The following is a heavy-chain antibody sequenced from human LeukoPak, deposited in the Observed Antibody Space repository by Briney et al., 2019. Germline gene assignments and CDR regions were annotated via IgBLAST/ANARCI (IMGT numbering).Heavy chain of an antibody. CDR1: AFTFSSYS. V-gene: IGHV3-33*06. CDR3: AKDTDAYGGDMDV. CDR2: IWYDVSNK. D-gene: IGHD3-16*01. J-gene: IGHJ6*03. Sequence: PGGSLRLSCAASAFTFSSYSMHRVRHAPRKGLEWVADIWYDVSNKYYADSVKGRFTIYRDNSKTTLSLQMNSLRAEGTAVYYCAKDTDAYGGDMDVWGKGTTVTVSS.